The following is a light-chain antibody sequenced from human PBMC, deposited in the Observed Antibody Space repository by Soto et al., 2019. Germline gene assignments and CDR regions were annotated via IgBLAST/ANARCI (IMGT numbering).Light chain of an antibody. CDR3: HEYGRSPYT. J-gene: IGKJ2*01. CDR2: GTS. Sequence: EIVLTQSPGTLSLSPGERATLSCRASENVATSYLGWYQQKPGQAPRLLISGTSTRATGIPDRFSGAGSGTDFILTISRLEPEDSAIYFCHEYGRSPYTFGLGTKLEIK. V-gene: IGKV3-20*01. CDR1: ENVATSY.